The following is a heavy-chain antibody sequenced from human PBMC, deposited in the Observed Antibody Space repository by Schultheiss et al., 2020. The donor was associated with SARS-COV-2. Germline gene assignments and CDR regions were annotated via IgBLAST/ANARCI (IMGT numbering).Heavy chain of an antibody. V-gene: IGHV1-2*06. CDR1: GYTLSVNH. Sequence: ASVKVSCKASGYTLSVNHIHWVRQAPGQGLEWMGRINPKDGGTYYPQTFQGRVTMTSDTSLGTVYLELSSLRSDDTAIYYCVRENWYFVLWGRGTLVTVSS. CDR3: VRENWYFVL. J-gene: IGHJ2*01. CDR2: INPKDGGT.